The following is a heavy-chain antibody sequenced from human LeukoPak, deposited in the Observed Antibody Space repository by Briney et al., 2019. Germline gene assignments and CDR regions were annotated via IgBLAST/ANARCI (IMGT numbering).Heavy chain of an antibody. CDR3: ATDRPWRGVY. CDR2: IKTKTDGGTT. J-gene: IGHJ4*02. D-gene: IGHD3-10*01. CDR1: GFTFSSYA. Sequence: GGSLRLSCAASGFTFSSYAMGWVRQAPGKGLEWVGRIKTKTDGGTTDYAAPVKGRFTISRDDSQNTLYLQMNSLKTEDTAVYYCATDRPWRGVYWGQGTLVTVSS. V-gene: IGHV3-15*01.